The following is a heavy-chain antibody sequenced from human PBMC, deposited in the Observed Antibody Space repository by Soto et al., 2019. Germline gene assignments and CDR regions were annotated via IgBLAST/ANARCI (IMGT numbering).Heavy chain of an antibody. D-gene: IGHD3-3*01. CDR2: ISYDGSNK. Sequence: GESLRLSCAASGFPFSSYAMHWVRQAPGKGLEWVAVISYDGSNKYYADSVKGRFTISRDNSKNTLYLQMNSLRAEDTAVYYCARGAYYDFWSGQNWFDPWGQGNLVTVSS. V-gene: IGHV3-30-3*01. J-gene: IGHJ5*02. CDR1: GFPFSSYA. CDR3: ARGAYYDFWSGQNWFDP.